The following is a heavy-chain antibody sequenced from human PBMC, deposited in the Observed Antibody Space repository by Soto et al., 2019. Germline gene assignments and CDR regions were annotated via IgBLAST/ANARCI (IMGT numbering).Heavy chain of an antibody. Sequence: GGSLRLSCAASGFTFSSYGMHWVRQAPGKGLEWVAVIWYDGGNKYYADSVKGRFTISRDNSENTLYLQMNSLRAEDTAIYYCARGGHVVVVTAALDYWGQGTLVTVSS. V-gene: IGHV3-33*01. CDR1: GFTFSSYG. CDR2: IWYDGGNK. J-gene: IGHJ4*02. D-gene: IGHD2-21*02. CDR3: ARGGHVVVVTAALDY.